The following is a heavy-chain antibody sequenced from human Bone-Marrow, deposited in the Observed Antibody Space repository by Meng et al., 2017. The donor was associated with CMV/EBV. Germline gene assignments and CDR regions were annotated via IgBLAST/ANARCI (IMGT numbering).Heavy chain of an antibody. CDR1: GYSISSGYF. CDR2: IYHSAST. Sequence: SETLSLTCTVSGYSISSGYFWGWIRQPPGKGLEWIGSIYHSASTYYNPSLKSRVTISVDTSKNQFSLKLSSVTAADTAVYYCARSPRSVNWFDPWGQGTLVTVSS. D-gene: IGHD3-3*01. V-gene: IGHV4-38-2*02. CDR3: ARSPRSVNWFDP. J-gene: IGHJ5*02.